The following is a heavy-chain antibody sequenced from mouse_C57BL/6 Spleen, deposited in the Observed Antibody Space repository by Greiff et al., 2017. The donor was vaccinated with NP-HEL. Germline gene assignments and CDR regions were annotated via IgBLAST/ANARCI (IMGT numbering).Heavy chain of an antibody. J-gene: IGHJ4*01. V-gene: IGHV1-53*01. CDR3: ARCRGSSGYLYYAMDY. CDR2: INPSNGGT. Sequence: QVQLQQPGTELVKPGASVKLSCKASGYTFTSYWMPWVKQRPGQGLEWIGNINPSNGGTNYNEKFKSKATLTVDKSSSTAYMQLSSLTSEDSAVYYCARCRGSSGYLYYAMDYWGQGTSVTVSS. D-gene: IGHD3-2*02. CDR1: GYTFTSYW.